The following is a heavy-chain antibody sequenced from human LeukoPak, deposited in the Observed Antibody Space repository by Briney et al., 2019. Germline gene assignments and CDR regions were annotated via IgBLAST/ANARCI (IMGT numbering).Heavy chain of an antibody. CDR1: GGTFSSYA. D-gene: IGHD2-15*01. J-gene: IGHJ4*02. V-gene: IGHV1-69*06. CDR3: ARDLWDIVVSPDY. Sequence: SVKVSCKASGGTFSSYAISWVRQAPGQGLEWMGGIIPIFGTANYAQKFQGRVTITADKSTSTAYMELSSLRSEDTAVYYCARDLWDIVVSPDYWGQGTLVTVSS. CDR2: IIPIFGTA.